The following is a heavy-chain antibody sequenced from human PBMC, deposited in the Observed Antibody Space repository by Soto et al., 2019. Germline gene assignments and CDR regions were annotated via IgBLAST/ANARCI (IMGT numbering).Heavy chain of an antibody. Sequence: QVQLQESGPGLVKPSQTLSLTCSVSGVSINSGGYYWSWIRHHPGKGLEWIGYSYYTGHTFYNPSPKSGVATSLDTSKNQFSLKLSSVSASDTAVYYCARGSQLERDALDILGQGTMVPVSS. J-gene: IGHJ3*02. CDR3: ARGSQLERDALDI. D-gene: IGHD1-1*01. CDR1: GVSINSGGYY. CDR2: SYYTGHT. V-gene: IGHV4-31*03.